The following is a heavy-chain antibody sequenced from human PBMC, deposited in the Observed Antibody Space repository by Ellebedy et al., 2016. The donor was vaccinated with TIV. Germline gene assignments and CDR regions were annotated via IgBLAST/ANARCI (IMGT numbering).Heavy chain of an antibody. CDR1: GFTFSSYG. CDR2: IWYDGNNK. D-gene: IGHD1-1*01. V-gene: IGHV3-33*01. CDR3: ARDSGDRYFDY. J-gene: IGHJ4*02. Sequence: PGGSLRLSCAASGFTFSSYGMHWVRQAPGKGLEWVAVIWYDGNNKYYADSVKGRFTISRDNSKNTLYLQMNSLRAEDTAVYYCARDSGDRYFDYWGQGTLVTVSS.